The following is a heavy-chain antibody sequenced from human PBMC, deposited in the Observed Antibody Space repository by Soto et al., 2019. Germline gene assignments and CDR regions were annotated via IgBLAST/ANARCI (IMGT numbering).Heavy chain of an antibody. V-gene: IGHV1-8*02. D-gene: IGHD3-9*01. CDR1: GYSFTSFD. CDR3: ARGDWFGNWLDP. CDR2: MNPNSGNT. Sequence: ASVKVSCKSFGYSFTSFDVHWVRLASGQGLEWMGWMNPNSGNTDYAQRFQGRVTMTRNTSINTAYMELNSLTSDDTAVYYCARGDWFGNWLDPRGQGTLVTVSS. J-gene: IGHJ5*02.